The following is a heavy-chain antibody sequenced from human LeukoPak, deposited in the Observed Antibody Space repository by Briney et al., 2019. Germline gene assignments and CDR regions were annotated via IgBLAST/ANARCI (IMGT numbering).Heavy chain of an antibody. V-gene: IGHV1-2*02. CDR3: ARGLIRGYSGGLGY. Sequence: ASVTVSCTASGYTFTGYYMHWVRQAPGQGLEWMGWINPNSGGTNYAQKFQGRVTMTRDTSISTAYMELSRLRSDDTAVYYCARGLIRGYSGGLGYWGQGTLVTVSS. CDR1: GYTFTGYY. D-gene: IGHD5-12*01. J-gene: IGHJ4*02. CDR2: INPNSGGT.